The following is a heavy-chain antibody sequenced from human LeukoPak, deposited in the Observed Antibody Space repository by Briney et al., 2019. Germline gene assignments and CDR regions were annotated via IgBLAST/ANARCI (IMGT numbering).Heavy chain of an antibody. V-gene: IGHV1-46*01. D-gene: IGHD2-2*03. Sequence: ASVKVSCKASGYTFTSYYMHWVRQAPGQGLEWMGIINPSGGSTSYAQKFQGRVTMTKTTSTSAVYMELSSLRSEDTAVYYCARAAGYCSSTSCANWFDPWGQGTLVTVSS. J-gene: IGHJ5*02. CDR3: ARAAGYCSSTSCANWFDP. CDR2: INPSGGST. CDR1: GYTFTSYY.